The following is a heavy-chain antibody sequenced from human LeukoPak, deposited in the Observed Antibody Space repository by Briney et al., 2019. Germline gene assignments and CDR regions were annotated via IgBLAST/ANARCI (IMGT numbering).Heavy chain of an antibody. V-gene: IGHV4-38-2*02. CDR1: GYSINSSYY. CDR3: ATSYGSGYWVY. Sequence: SETLSLTCTVSGYSINSSYYWGWIRQPPGKGLEWIGSIYYSGSTYYNPSLKSRVTISVDTSKNQFSLKLSSVTAADTAVYYCATSYGSGYWVYWGQGTLVTVSS. J-gene: IGHJ4*02. D-gene: IGHD3-22*01. CDR2: IYYSGST.